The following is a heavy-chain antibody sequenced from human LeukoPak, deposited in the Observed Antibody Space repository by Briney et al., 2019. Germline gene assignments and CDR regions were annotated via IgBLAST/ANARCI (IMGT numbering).Heavy chain of an antibody. V-gene: IGHV3-7*01. CDR3: FGSGSYSK. D-gene: IGHD3-10*01. J-gene: IGHJ4*02. CDR1: GFTFSNSW. Sequence: PGGSLRLSCAASGFTFSNSWINWVRQALGKGLEWVANIKPDGSQTFYLDSVKGRFTVSRDNAKHSAYLQMNSPRAEDTAVYYCFGSGSYSKWDQGTLVTVSS. CDR2: IKPDGSQT.